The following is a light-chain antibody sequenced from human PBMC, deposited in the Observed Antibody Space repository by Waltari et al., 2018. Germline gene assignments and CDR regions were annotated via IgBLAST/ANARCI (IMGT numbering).Light chain of an antibody. J-gene: IGLJ3*02. Sequence: QAALTQPASVSGSPGQSITISCTGASGDVGSYNLVSWYQKHPGKAPKLMIYEVTKRPSVISNRFSGSKSGNTASLTISGLQAEDEADYYCSSYAGSSTTLVFGGGTKLTVL. CDR1: SGDVGSYNL. CDR3: SSYAGSSTTLV. CDR2: EVT. V-gene: IGLV2-23*02.